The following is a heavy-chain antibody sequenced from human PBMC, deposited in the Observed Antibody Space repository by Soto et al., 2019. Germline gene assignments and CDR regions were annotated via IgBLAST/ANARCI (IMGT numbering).Heavy chain of an antibody. CDR2: IIPIFGAA. J-gene: IGHJ4*02. CDR3: AAHLITIFYPFNY. Sequence: VQLVQSGAEVKTPGSSVKVSCKASGGTFSSYAISWVRQAPGQGREWMGGIIPIFGAANYAPQVQGRVTITVAKSTGSAHMELSGLRSEDTAVDYCAAHLITIFYPFNYWGQGNLVTVSS. CDR1: GGTFSSYA. V-gene: IGHV1-69*06. D-gene: IGHD3-9*01.